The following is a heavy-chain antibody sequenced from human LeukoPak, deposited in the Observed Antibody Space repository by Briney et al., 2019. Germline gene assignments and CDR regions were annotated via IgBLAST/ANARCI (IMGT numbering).Heavy chain of an antibody. D-gene: IGHD4-17*01. V-gene: IGHV3-30-3*01. CDR1: GFTFSSYA. CDR3: AGDYGDYLNWFDP. Sequence: PGGSLRLSCAASGFTFSSYAMPWVRQAPGKGLEWVAVISYDGSNKYYADSVKGRFTISRDNSKNTLYLQMNSLRAEDTAVYYCAGDYGDYLNWFDPWGQGTLVTVSS. J-gene: IGHJ5*02. CDR2: ISYDGSNK.